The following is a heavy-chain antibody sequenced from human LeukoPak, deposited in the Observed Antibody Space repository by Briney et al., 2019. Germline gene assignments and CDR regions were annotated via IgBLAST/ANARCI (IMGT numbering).Heavy chain of an antibody. D-gene: IGHD2-15*01. Sequence: PGGSLRLSCAASGFTFSSYAMTWVRQAPGKGLEWVSDTSGSGGSTYYADSVKGRFTISRDNSKNTLYLQMNSLRAEDTAVYYCAKMRAIVVVVAATDYWGQGTLVTVSS. J-gene: IGHJ4*02. CDR1: GFTFSSYA. CDR2: TSGSGGST. V-gene: IGHV3-23*01. CDR3: AKMRAIVVVVAATDY.